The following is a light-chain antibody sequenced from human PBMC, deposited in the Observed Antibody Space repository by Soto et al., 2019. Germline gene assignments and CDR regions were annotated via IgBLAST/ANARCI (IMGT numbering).Light chain of an antibody. Sequence: QSALTQPPSASGSPGQSVAISCTGTSSDVGGYNYVSWYQQHPGKAPKLMIYEVNKRPSGVPDRFSGSKSGNTASLTVSGLQAEDEADYYFSSYAGSSNVFGTGIKLTVL. V-gene: IGLV2-8*01. CDR3: SSYAGSSNV. CDR1: SSDVGGYNY. J-gene: IGLJ1*01. CDR2: EVN.